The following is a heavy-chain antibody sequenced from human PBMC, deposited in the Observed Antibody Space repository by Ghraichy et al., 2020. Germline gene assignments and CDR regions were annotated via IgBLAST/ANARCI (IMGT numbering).Heavy chain of an antibody. CDR3: AGRIYDGSAYYYVDH. CDR2: IYYTGST. D-gene: IGHD3-22*01. J-gene: IGHJ4*02. V-gene: IGHV4-39*01. CDR1: GCSISNSCYF. Sequence: SQTLSLTCTASGCSISNSCYFWGWARQPPGKGLEWIGSIYYTGSTYYSPSLKSRITISIDMSKNQFLLKLSSVTAADTAGYYCAGRIYDGSAYYYVDHWGQGTLVNVSP.